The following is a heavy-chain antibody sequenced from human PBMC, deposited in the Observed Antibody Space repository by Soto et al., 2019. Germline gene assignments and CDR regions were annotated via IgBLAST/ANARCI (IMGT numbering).Heavy chain of an antibody. CDR3: ARIGPYCGGDCYPDFDF. Sequence: GGSLRLSCAGSGFTFGDSYMSWIRQAPGKGLEWLSYISPGSRYPAYADSVKGRFTISRVNSKNTMYLQMSNLRAEDTAVYFCARIGPYCGGDCYPDFDFWGLGTPVTVSS. D-gene: IGHD2-21*02. CDR2: ISPGSRYP. J-gene: IGHJ4*02. CDR1: GFTFGDSY. V-gene: IGHV3-11*03.